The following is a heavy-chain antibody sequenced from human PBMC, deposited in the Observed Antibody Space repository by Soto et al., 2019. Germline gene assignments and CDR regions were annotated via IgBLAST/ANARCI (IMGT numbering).Heavy chain of an antibody. CDR2: INGGACDT. J-gene: IGHJ5*02. Sequence: QVQLVQSGAEVRKPGASVKISCNASGYIFTSYAIHWLRQAPGQRLEWMGWINGGACDTRYSVNFQVRVTFTRDTSAPTAFMDLSSLSSADTAIYYCARSPSRMAADTQLDPWGQGTLVAVSS. CDR3: ARSPSRMAADTQLDP. V-gene: IGHV1-3*01. D-gene: IGHD6-6*01. CDR1: GYIFTSYA.